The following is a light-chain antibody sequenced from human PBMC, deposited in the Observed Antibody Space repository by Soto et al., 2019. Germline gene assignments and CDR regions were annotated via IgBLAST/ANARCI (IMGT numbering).Light chain of an antibody. CDR1: SSNIGAGYV. CDR3: QSYDSSRSGSV. J-gene: IGLJ2*01. Sequence: QAVVTQPPSVSGAPGQRVTISCTGSSSNIGAGYVVHWYQQLPGTAPKLLIYGNSNRPSGVPDRFSGSKSGTSASLAITGLQAEDEADYYCQSYDSSRSGSVFGGGTKLTVL. CDR2: GNS. V-gene: IGLV1-40*01.